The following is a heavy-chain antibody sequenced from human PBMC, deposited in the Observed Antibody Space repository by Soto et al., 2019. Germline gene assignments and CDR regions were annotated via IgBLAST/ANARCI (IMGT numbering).Heavy chain of an antibody. V-gene: IGHV3-30-3*01. J-gene: IGHJ6*02. CDR1: GFSFSQYA. CDR3: VRDGYPAWVYGVDV. Sequence: GSLRLSCAASGFSFSQYAMHWVRQAPGKGLEWVALISYDGSNKYYADSVRGRFTISRDNAKNTLYLQMNSLRPEDTAVYYCVRDGYPAWVYGVDVWGQGTTVTVSS. D-gene: IGHD6-13*01. CDR2: ISYDGSNK.